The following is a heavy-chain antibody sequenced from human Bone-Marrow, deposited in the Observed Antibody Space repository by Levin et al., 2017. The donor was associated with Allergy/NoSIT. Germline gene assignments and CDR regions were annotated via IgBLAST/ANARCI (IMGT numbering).Heavy chain of an antibody. Sequence: GESLKISCVLSGFSITSYDMNWVRQPPGKGLEWLSYMSSGGLPIHYGDSVKGRFTISRDNARNSLYLQMNSLRVEDTAVYYCARAQRGTTIARGVTRWFDTWGQGTLVTVSS. D-gene: IGHD3-10*01. CDR3: ARAQRGTTIARGVTRWFDT. CDR1: GFSITSYD. V-gene: IGHV3-48*01. J-gene: IGHJ5*02. CDR2: MSSGGLPI.